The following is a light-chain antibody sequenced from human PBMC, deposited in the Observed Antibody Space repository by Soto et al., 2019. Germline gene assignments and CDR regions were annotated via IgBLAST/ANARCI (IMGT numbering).Light chain of an antibody. J-gene: IGLJ2*01. Sequence: QSALTQPASVSGSPGQSITISCTGTSTDIGDYSYVSWYQQHPGKAPKLMIYEVSNRPLGVSNRFSGSKSGNTASLTISGLQAEDEADYYCTSYTRSTARVFGGGTQLTVL. CDR2: EVS. CDR1: STDIGDYSY. CDR3: TSYTRSTARV. V-gene: IGLV2-14*01.